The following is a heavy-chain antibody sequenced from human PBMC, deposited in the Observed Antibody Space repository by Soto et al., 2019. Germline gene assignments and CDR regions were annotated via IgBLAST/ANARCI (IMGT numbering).Heavy chain of an antibody. D-gene: IGHD4-17*01. V-gene: IGHV4-34*01. J-gene: IGHJ6*02. CDR1: GGSFSGYY. Sequence: QVQLQQWGAGLLKPSETLSLTCAVYGGSFSGYYWSWIRQPPGKGLEWIGEINHSGSTNYNPSLKIRVTISVDTSKNQFSLKLSSVTAADTAVYYCARVLRDYGTHYYGMDVWGQGTTVTVSS. CDR2: INHSGST. CDR3: ARVLRDYGTHYYGMDV.